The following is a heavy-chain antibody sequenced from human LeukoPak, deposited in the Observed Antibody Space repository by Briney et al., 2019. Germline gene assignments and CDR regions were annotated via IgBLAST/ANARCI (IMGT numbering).Heavy chain of an antibody. CDR2: VNPNSGGT. CDR1: GYTFTGYY. V-gene: IGHV1-2*02. CDR3: ARDRKAGYYYGSGPYWGY. D-gene: IGHD3-10*01. Sequence: GASVKVSCKASGYTFTGYYMHWVRQAPGQGREWVGWVNPNSGGTNYAQKFQGRVNMTRDTSISTAYMELSRLRSDDTAVYYCARDRKAGYYYGSGPYWGYWGQGTLVTVSS. J-gene: IGHJ4*02.